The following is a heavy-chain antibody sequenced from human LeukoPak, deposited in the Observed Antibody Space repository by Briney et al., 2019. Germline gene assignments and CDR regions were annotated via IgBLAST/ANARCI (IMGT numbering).Heavy chain of an antibody. CDR1: GLTFSRYW. D-gene: IGHD6-19*01. J-gene: IGHJ6*02. CDR2: MNSDGSST. V-gene: IGHV3-74*01. CDR3: ARPPGLAGHYSYYYGVDV. Sequence: GGSLRLSCAASGLTFSRYWMHWVRQAPGKGLVWVSRMNSDGSSTSYADSVKGRFTISRDNAKNTLYLQMNSLRAEDTAVYFCARPPGLAGHYSYYYGVDVWGQGTTVTVSS.